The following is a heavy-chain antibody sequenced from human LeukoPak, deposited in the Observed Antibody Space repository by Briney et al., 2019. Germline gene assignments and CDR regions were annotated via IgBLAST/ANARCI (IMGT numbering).Heavy chain of an antibody. V-gene: IGHV1-2*06. J-gene: IGHJ4*02. D-gene: IGHD2-21*02. CDR3: ASVGDYDSSYGY. CDR1: GYTLTGYY. CDR2: INPNSGGT. Sequence: ASVKVSCKASGYTLTGYYMHWVRQAPGQGLEWMGRINPNSGGTNYAQKFQGRVTMTRDTSISTAYMELSRLRSDDTAVYYCASVGDYDSSYGYWGQGTLVTVSS.